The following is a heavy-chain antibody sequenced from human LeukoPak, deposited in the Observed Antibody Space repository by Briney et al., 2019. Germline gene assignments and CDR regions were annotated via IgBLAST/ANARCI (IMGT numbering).Heavy chain of an antibody. CDR1: GFTFSSYA. D-gene: IGHD5-18*01. Sequence: GGSLRLSCAASGFTFSSYAMHWVRQAPGKGLEWVAVISYDGSNKYYADSVKGRFTISRDNSKNSVYLQMNSLTAEDTAVYYCARDTGALVTHFDYWGQGTLVTVSS. J-gene: IGHJ4*02. CDR3: ARDTGALVTHFDY. V-gene: IGHV3-30-3*01. CDR2: ISYDGSNK.